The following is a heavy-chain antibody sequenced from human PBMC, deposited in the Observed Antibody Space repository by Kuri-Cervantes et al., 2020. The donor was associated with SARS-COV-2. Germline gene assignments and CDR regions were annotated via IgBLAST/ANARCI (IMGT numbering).Heavy chain of an antibody. CDR3: ARLGGYRSGYNWFDP. Sequence: SETLSLTCTVSGDSIGSGSNFWSWIRKPAGKGLEWIGYIYTSGGTNYNPSLKSRVTISVDPSKAQFSLNLISVTAADTAVYYCARLGGYRSGYNWFDPWGQGTLVTVSS. CDR1: GDSIGSGSNF. J-gene: IGHJ5*02. CDR2: IYTSGGT. V-gene: IGHV4-61*09. D-gene: IGHD5-18*01.